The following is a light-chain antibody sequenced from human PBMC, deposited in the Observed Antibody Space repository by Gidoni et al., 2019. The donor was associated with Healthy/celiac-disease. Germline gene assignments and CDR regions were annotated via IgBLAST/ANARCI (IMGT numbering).Light chain of an antibody. CDR1: QGISSY. Sequence: DIQLTQSPSFLSASVGDRVTITCRASQGISSYLAWYQQKPGKAHKLLIYAASTLQSGVPSRFSGSGSGTEFTLTISSLQPEDFATYYCQQLNSYPRSFGQGTKLVIK. CDR2: AAS. CDR3: QQLNSYPRS. V-gene: IGKV1-9*01. J-gene: IGKJ2*04.